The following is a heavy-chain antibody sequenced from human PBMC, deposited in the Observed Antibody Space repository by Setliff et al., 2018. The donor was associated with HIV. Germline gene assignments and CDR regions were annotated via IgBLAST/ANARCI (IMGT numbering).Heavy chain of an antibody. J-gene: IGHJ4*02. CDR3: AAVGGWGYGDGYIMVGD. Sequence: GASVKVSCKASGYTFTSYAMHWVRQAPGQRLEWMGWINAGNGNTGYAPNFQGRVAMTSDTSITTAYMELSSLRSDDTAVYYCAAVGGWGYGDGYIMVGDWGQGTLVTVSS. CDR2: INAGNGNT. CDR1: GYTFTSYA. D-gene: IGHD5-18*01. V-gene: IGHV1-3*01.